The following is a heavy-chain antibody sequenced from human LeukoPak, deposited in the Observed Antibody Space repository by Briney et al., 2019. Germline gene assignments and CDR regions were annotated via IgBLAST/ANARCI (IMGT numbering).Heavy chain of an antibody. CDR3: ARENSVYDFWSGYSYYFDY. CDR2: IYTSGST. CDR1: GGSISIYY. D-gene: IGHD3-3*01. V-gene: IGHV4-4*07. Sequence: SETLSLTCTVSGGSISIYYWSWIRQPAGKGLEWIGRIYTSGSTNFNPSLKSPVTMAVDTSKNQFSLKLSSVTAADTAVYYCARENSVYDFWSGYSYYFDYWGQGTLVTVRS. J-gene: IGHJ4*02.